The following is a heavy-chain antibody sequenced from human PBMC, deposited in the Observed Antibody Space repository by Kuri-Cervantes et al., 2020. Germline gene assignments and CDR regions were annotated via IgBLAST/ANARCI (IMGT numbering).Heavy chain of an antibody. CDR3: AKDIKVGYCSGGSCYWDAFDI. V-gene: IGHV1-69*13. D-gene: IGHD2-15*01. CDR2: IIPIFGTA. J-gene: IGHJ3*02. CDR1: GGTFSSYA. Sequence: SVKVSCKASGGTFSSYAISWVRQAPGQGLEWMGGIIPIFGTANYAQKFQGRVTITADESTSTAYMELSSLRSEDTAVYYCAKDIKVGYCSGGSCYWDAFDIWGQGTMVTVSS.